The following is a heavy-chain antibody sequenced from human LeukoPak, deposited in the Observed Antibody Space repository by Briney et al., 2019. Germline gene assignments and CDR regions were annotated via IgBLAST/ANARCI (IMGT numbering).Heavy chain of an antibody. CDR1: SGSFSGYF. Sequence: SETLSLTCGVYSGSFSGYFWSWIRQSPEKGLEWIGEINHSGSTNYNPSLKSRVTISVDTSKNQFSLKLSSVTAADTAVYYCARGRWLQLEYYFDYWGQGTLVTVSS. D-gene: IGHD5-24*01. CDR2: INHSGST. CDR3: ARGRWLQLEYYFDY. V-gene: IGHV4-34*01. J-gene: IGHJ4*02.